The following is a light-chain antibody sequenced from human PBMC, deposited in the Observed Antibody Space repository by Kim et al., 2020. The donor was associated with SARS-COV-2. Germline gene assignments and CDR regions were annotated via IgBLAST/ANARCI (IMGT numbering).Light chain of an antibody. Sequence: QSALTQPRSVSGSPGQSVTIPCTGTTSDVGDYDYVSWYQQHPGKAPKLMIYDVTQRPSGVPDRFSGSKSGNTASLTISGLQAVDEADYYCCSYAGTYTLIFGGGTKLTVL. V-gene: IGLV2-11*01. CDR1: TSDVGDYDY. J-gene: IGLJ2*01. CDR3: CSYAGTYTLI. CDR2: DVT.